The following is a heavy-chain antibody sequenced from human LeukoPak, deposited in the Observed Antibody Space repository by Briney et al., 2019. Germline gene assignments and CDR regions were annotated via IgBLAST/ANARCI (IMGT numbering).Heavy chain of an antibody. CDR1: GGSFSGYY. J-gene: IGHJ4*02. CDR2: INHSGST. V-gene: IGHV4-34*01. Sequence: SETLSLTCAVYGGSFSGYYWSWIRQPPGKGLEWIGEINHSGSTNYNPSLKSRVTISVDTSKNQFSLKLSSVTAADTAAYYCARTRGRIMITFGGVHFDYWGQGTLVTVSS. CDR3: ARTRGRIMITFGGVHFDY. D-gene: IGHD3-16*01.